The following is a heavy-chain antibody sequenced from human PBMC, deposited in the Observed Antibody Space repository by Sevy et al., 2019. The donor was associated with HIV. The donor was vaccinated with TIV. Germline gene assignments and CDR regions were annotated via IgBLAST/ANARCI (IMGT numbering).Heavy chain of an antibody. D-gene: IGHD6-13*01. CDR1: GFTFSSYG. CDR2: IWYDGSNK. J-gene: IGHJ6*02. Sequence: GGSLRLSCAASGFTFSSYGMHWVRQAPGKGLEWMAVIWYDGSNKYYADSVKGRFTISRDNSKNTLYLQMNSLRAEDTAVYYSARVVGAAAGRYYYGMDVWGQGTTVTVSS. CDR3: ARVVGAAAGRYYYGMDV. V-gene: IGHV3-33*01.